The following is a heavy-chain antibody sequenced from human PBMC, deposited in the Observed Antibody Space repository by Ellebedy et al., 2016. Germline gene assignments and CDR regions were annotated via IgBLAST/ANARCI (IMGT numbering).Heavy chain of an antibody. J-gene: IGHJ6*02. V-gene: IGHV3-30*18. D-gene: IGHD2-15*01. Sequence: GGSLRLXXAASGFTFSSYGMHWVRQAPGKGLEWVAVISYDGSNKYYADSVKGRFTISRDNSKNTLYLQMNSLRAEDTAVYYCAKDKDTSGMDVWGQGTTVTVSS. CDR3: AKDKDTSGMDV. CDR2: ISYDGSNK. CDR1: GFTFSSYG.